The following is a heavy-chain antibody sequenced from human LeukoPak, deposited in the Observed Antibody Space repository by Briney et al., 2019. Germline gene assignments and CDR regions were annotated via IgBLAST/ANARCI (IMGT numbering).Heavy chain of an antibody. D-gene: IGHD6-13*01. CDR1: GGSISSYY. Sequence: SETLSLTCTVSGGSISSYYWSWIRQPAGKGLEWIGRIYTSGSTNYNPSLKSRVALSLDTSKKQLSLKLTSVTAADTAVYYCARDPRPVPAAAGSFHIWGQGTLVIVSS. V-gene: IGHV4-4*07. CDR3: ARDPRPVPAAAGSFHI. CDR2: IYTSGST. J-gene: IGHJ3*02.